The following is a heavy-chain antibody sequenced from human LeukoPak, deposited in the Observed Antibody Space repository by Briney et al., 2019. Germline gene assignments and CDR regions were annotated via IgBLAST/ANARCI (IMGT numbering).Heavy chain of an antibody. Sequence: GASVKVSCKASGGTFSSYAISWVRQAPGQGLEWLGWISPYNGDTRYAQKLQGRFSMTTDTSTSTAYMELRSLRSDDTALYYCARLILGVTSTGFDYWGQGTLVTVSS. CDR2: ISPYNGDT. V-gene: IGHV1-18*01. CDR1: GGTFSSYA. D-gene: IGHD1-1*01. J-gene: IGHJ4*02. CDR3: ARLILGVTSTGFDY.